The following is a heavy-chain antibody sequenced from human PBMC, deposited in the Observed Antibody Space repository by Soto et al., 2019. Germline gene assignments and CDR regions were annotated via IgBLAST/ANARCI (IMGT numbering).Heavy chain of an antibody. CDR2: INPSGGST. CDR1: GYTFTSYY. V-gene: IGHV1-46*01. J-gene: IGHJ6*02. Sequence: ASVKVSCKASGYTFTSYYMHWVRQAPGQGLEWMGIINPSGGSTSYAQKFQGRVTMTRDTSTSTVYMEPSSLRSEDTAVYYCARDGAVRRFLEWSHERYYYYYGMDVWGQGTTVTVSS. CDR3: ARDGAVRRFLEWSHERYYYYYGMDV. D-gene: IGHD3-3*01.